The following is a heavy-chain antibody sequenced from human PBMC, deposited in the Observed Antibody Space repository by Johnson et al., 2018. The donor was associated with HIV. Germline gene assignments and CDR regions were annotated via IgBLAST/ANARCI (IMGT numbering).Heavy chain of an antibody. CDR1: GFTASSNY. V-gene: IGHV3-66*01. D-gene: IGHD1-26*01. Sequence: EVQLVESGGGLVQPGGSLRLSCAASGFTASSNYMSWVRQAPGKGLEWVSVIYSGDTAYYADSVKGRFTISRDNAKNSLYLQMNSLRAEDTAVYYCARDRGLWERNGAGAFDIWGQGTMVTVSS. CDR3: ARDRGLWERNGAGAFDI. J-gene: IGHJ3*02. CDR2: IYSGDTA.